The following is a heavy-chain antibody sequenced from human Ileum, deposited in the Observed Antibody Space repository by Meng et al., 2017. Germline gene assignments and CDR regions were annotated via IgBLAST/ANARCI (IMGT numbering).Heavy chain of an antibody. D-gene: IGHD3-22*01. J-gene: IGHJ5*02. CDR3: ARKGYYTDTSGFYPTDNWFDP. CDR1: GVNFYKYS. CDR2: LSPSSSYI. Sequence: EVQLVESGGGLVKPGGSLRLSCAASGVNFYKYSMNWVRQAPGKGLEWVSSLSPSSSYIYYADSVKGRFTISRDNAKNSVYLQMNSLRAEDTAVYYCARKGYYTDTSGFYPTDNWFDPWGQGTLVTVSS. V-gene: IGHV3-21*01.